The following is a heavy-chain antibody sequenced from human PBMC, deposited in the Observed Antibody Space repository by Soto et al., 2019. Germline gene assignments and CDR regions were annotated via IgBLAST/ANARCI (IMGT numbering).Heavy chain of an antibody. J-gene: IGHJ6*02. CDR1: GDSISSGNKY. D-gene: IGHD3-16*01. CDR3: ARVPSPFDYYYAMDV. CDR2: IFSSGTT. Sequence: SETLSLTCTVSGDSISSGNKYWSWIRQAPGKGLEWIGYIFSSGTTYYNPSLKSRLTMSLDTSQYQFSLRLASVTDADSAVYYCARVPSPFDYYYAMDVWGQGTTVTVSS. V-gene: IGHV4-30-4*01.